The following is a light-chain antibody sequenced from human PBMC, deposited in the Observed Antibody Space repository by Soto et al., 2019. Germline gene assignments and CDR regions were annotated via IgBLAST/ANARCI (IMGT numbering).Light chain of an antibody. V-gene: IGKV3-11*01. CDR2: DAS. J-gene: IGKJ1*01. CDR3: QQRSNWPLT. CDR1: QSVSSS. Sequence: EIVLTQSPAPLSLSPGERATLSCRASQSVSSSLAWYQQKPGQAPRLLIYDASNRATGIPARFSGSGSGTDFTLTISSLEPEDFAVYYCQQRSNWPLTFGQGTKVDIK.